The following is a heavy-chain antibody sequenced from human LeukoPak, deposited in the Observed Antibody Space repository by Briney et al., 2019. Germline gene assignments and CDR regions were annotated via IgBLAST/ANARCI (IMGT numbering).Heavy chain of an antibody. Sequence: GESLKISCKGSGYSFTSYWIGWVRQMPGKGLEWMGIIYPGDSDARYSPSFQGQVTISADKSISTAYLQWSSLKASDTAMYYCASSRGRKGATFDAFDIWGQGTMVTVSS. CDR2: IYPGDSDA. D-gene: IGHD1-26*01. CDR3: ASSRGRKGATFDAFDI. V-gene: IGHV5-51*01. CDR1: GYSFTSYW. J-gene: IGHJ3*02.